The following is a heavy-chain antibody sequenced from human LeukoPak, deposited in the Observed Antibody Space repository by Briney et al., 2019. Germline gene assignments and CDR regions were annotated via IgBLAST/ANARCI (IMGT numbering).Heavy chain of an antibody. CDR3: ARRSGQWLVRAGAFDI. CDR1: GGSFSGYY. J-gene: IGHJ3*02. Sequence: SETLSLTRAVYGGSFSGYYWSWIRQPPGKGLEWIGEINHSGSTNYNPSLKSRVTISVDTSKNQFSLKLSSVTAADTAVYYCARRSGQWLVRAGAFDIWGQGTMVTVSS. D-gene: IGHD6-19*01. CDR2: INHSGST. V-gene: IGHV4-34*01.